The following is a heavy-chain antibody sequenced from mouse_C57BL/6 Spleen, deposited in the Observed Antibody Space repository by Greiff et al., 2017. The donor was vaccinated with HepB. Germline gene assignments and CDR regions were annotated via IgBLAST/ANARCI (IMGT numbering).Heavy chain of an antibody. V-gene: IGHV5-9*01. CDR3: ARHYYGSSSYFDY. CDR2: ISGGGGNT. CDR1: GFTFSSYT. J-gene: IGHJ2*01. D-gene: IGHD1-1*01. Sequence: EVHLVESGGGLVKPGGSLKLSCAASGFTFSSYTMSWVRQTPEKRLEWVATISGGGGNTYYPDSVKGRFTISRDNAKNTLYLQMSSLRSEDTALYYCARHYYGSSSYFDYWGQGTTLTVSS.